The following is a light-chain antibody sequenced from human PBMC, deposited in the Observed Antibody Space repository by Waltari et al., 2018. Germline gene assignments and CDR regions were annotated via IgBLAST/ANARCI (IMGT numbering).Light chain of an antibody. CDR2: ENT. V-gene: IGLV1-51*02. Sequence: QSVLTQPPSVSAAPGQRVTISCSGGSSNIGNNYVSWYRQVPGTAPKLLIYENTERPSGIPVRFSGSKSGTSATLDITGLQAGDEADYYCGTWDSSLSGAVFGGGTHLTVL. CDR3: GTWDSSLSGAV. CDR1: SSNIGNNY. J-gene: IGLJ7*01.